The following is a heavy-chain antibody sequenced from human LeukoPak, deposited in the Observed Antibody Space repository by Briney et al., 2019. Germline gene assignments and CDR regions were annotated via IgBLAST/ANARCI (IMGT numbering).Heavy chain of an antibody. CDR2: IIPILGIA. V-gene: IGHV1-69*04. CDR3: ARCSYGYYYYYGMDV. D-gene: IGHD5-18*01. CDR1: GGTFSCYA. Sequence: SVKVSCKASGGTFSCYAISWVRQAPRQGLEWMGRIIPILGIANYAQKFQGRVTITADKSTSTAYMELSSLRSEDTAVYYCARCSYGYYYYYGMDVWGQGTTVTVSS. J-gene: IGHJ6*02.